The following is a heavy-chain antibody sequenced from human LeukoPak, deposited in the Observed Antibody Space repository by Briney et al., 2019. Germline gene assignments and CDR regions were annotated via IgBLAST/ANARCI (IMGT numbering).Heavy chain of an antibody. CDR3: ARPIHLDNCGGDCYNSAFDS. J-gene: IGHJ3*02. V-gene: IGHV4-39*01. Sequence: SETLSLTCTVSGGSISSSSYYWGWIRQPPGRGLEWIGTIYYTGSTYHNPSLKSRVTISVDTSKNQFSLKLSSVTAADTAVYYCARPIHLDNCGGDCYNSAFDSWGQGTMVTVSS. CDR1: GGSISSSSYY. D-gene: IGHD2-21*01. CDR2: IYYTGST.